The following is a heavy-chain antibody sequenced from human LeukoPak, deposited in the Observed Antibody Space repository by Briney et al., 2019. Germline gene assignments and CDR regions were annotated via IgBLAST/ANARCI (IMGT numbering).Heavy chain of an antibody. Sequence: SETLSLTCTVSGGSISSYYWSWIRQPPGKGLEWIGYIYYSGSTNYNPSLKSRVTISVDTSKNQFSLKLSSVTAADTAVYYCARGRGPFDPWGQGTLVTVSS. CDR3: ARGRGPFDP. D-gene: IGHD5-12*01. CDR2: IYYSGST. V-gene: IGHV4-59*01. J-gene: IGHJ5*02. CDR1: GGSISSYY.